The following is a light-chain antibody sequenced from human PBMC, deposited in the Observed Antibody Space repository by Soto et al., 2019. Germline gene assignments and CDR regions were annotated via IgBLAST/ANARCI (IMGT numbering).Light chain of an antibody. CDR2: GTS. J-gene: IGKJ1*01. CDR1: QSVSTN. V-gene: IGKV3-15*01. Sequence: EIVMTQSPATLSVSPGERATLSCRASQSVSTNLAWYQQKPGQAPRLLIYGTSTRATGTPARFSGSGSGTEFILTISSLQYEDFAVYYCQQYGDWPPWTFGQGTKVEI. CDR3: QQYGDWPPWT.